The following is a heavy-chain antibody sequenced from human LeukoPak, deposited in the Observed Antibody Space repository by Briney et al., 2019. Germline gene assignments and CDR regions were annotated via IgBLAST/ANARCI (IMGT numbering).Heavy chain of an antibody. CDR2: ISSNGVST. CDR1: RFTFSSYE. J-gene: IGHJ2*01. D-gene: IGHD2-2*01. V-gene: IGHV3-48*03. Sequence: PGGSLRLSCAASRFTFSSYEMNWVRQAPGKGLECVSYISSNGVSTFYADSLKGRFTISRDNAKNLLYLQMNSLRVDDTATYYCARGASRSYWYFDLWGRGTLVTVSS. CDR3: ARGASRSYWYFDL.